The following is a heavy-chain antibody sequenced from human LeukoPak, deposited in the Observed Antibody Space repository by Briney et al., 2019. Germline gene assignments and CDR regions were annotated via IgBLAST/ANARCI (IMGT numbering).Heavy chain of an antibody. D-gene: IGHD2-21*02. J-gene: IGHJ4*02. CDR3: ATLGSIVWGRTGTASSL. V-gene: IGHV3-53*04. CDR2: VYSGGNT. Sequence: GGSLRLSCAASGFTVASNYISWVRQAPGKGLERVSVVYSGGNTYYGDSVKGRFTISRHNSKNTLYLQMNSLRADDTAVYYCATLGSIVWGRTGTASSLWGQGTLVTVSS. CDR1: GFTVASNY.